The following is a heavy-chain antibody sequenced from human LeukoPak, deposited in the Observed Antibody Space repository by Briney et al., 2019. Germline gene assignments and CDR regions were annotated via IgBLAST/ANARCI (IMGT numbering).Heavy chain of an antibody. CDR3: ASSGPYGYFDF. V-gene: IGHV3-74*01. D-gene: IGHD3-10*01. J-gene: IGHJ4*02. Sequence: GGSLRLSCAASGFTFGNYWMHWVRQAPGKGLMWVSRINSDRSHIAYADSVRGRFTISRDNAKNTLFLQMSSLRVEDTAMYYCASSGPYGYFDFWGQGALVTVSS. CDR2: INSDRSHI. CDR1: GFTFGNYW.